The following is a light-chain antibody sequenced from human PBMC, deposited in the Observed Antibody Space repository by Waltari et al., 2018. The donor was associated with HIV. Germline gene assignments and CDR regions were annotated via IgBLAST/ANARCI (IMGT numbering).Light chain of an antibody. CDR3: AAWDDSLSGGV. CDR1: SSNIGRNF. V-gene: IGLV1-47*01. Sequence: QSVLTQPPSTSGTPGPRVTITCSGSSSNIGRNFLYWYQQVPGTAPNLLISRNSQRPSGVPDRFSGSKSGTSASLAISGLRAEDEADYYCAAWDDSLSGGVFGGGTKLTVL. J-gene: IGLJ2*01. CDR2: RNS.